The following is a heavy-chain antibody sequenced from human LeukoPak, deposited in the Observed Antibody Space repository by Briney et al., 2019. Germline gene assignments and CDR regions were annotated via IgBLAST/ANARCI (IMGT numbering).Heavy chain of an antibody. J-gene: IGHJ4*02. CDR1: GFTFSSYA. CDR3: ARAGRFLEWLLFGY. D-gene: IGHD3-3*01. V-gene: IGHV3-30-3*01. CDR2: ISYDGSNK. Sequence: GGSLRLSCAASGFTFSSYAMHWVRQAPGKGLEWVAVISYDGSNKYYADSVKGRFTISRDNSKNTLYLQMNSLRAEDTAVYYCARAGRFLEWLLFGYWGQGTLVTVSS.